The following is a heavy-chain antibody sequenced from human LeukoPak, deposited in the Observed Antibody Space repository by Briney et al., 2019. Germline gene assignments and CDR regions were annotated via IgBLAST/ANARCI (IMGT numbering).Heavy chain of an antibody. D-gene: IGHD3-10*01. CDR1: GYTFSVYY. V-gene: IGHV1-2*02. Sequence: ASVKVSCKSSGYTFSVYYIHWMRQVPGQGLEWLGWINPASGDTEYGLKFQGRVSMTRDTSIATAYMELTGLAPGDTAVYYCARDRGPSYDSGIYFQYYFHFWGQGTLVTVSS. J-gene: IGHJ4*02. CDR2: INPASGDT. CDR3: ARDRGPSYDSGIYFQYYFHF.